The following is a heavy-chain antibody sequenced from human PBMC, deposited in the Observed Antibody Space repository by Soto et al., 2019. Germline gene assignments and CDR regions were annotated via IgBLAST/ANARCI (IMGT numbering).Heavy chain of an antibody. J-gene: IGHJ4*02. D-gene: IGHD4-17*01. CDR1: GFTFSSYW. Sequence: EVQLVESGGDLVQPGGSLRLSCAASGFTFSSYWMHWVRQAPGKGLVWVSRINSDGSSTYYADSVKGRFTISRDNAKNTLDLQMNSLRAEDTAVYYCATIPVTTSEDYWGQGTLVTVSS. V-gene: IGHV3-74*01. CDR2: INSDGSST. CDR3: ATIPVTTSEDY.